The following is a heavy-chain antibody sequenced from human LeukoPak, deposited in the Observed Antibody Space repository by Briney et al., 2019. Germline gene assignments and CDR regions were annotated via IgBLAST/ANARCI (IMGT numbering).Heavy chain of an antibody. V-gene: IGHV1-8*01. CDR3: ARGGLGLDVVPAAPSYYYYMDV. Sequence: ASVKVSCKASGYTFTSYDINWVRQATGQGLEWMGWMNPNSGNTDYAQKFQGRVTMTRNTSISTASMELRSLRSEDTAVYYCARGGLGLDVVPAAPSYYYYMDVWGKGTTVTISS. J-gene: IGHJ6*03. CDR1: GYTFTSYD. CDR2: MNPNSGNT. D-gene: IGHD2-2*01.